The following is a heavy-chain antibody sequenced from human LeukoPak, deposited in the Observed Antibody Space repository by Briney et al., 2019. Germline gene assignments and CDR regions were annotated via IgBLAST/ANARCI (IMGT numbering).Heavy chain of an antibody. CDR1: GYTFTGYY. D-gene: IGHD2-15*01. CDR3: ARGRGTSGSNRDFYCYYYMDV. J-gene: IGHJ6*03. Sequence: ASVKVSCKASGYTFTGYYMHWVRQAPGQGLEWMGWINPNSGGTNYAQEFQGRVTMTRDTSISTAYIELSRLRSDDTAVYYCARGRGTSGSNRDFYCYYYMDVWGKGTTVTVSS. CDR2: INPNSGGT. V-gene: IGHV1-2*02.